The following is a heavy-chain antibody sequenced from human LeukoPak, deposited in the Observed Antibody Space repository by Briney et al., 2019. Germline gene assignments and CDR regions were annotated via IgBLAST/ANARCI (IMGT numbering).Heavy chain of an antibody. Sequence: SETLSLTCVVSGYSISSGYYWGWIRQPPGKGLEWIESIYPGGNTYYNPSLKSRFTISVDTSRNQFSLKLSSVTAADTAVYYCVGGSGYSGVWGQGTLVTVSS. CDR1: GYSISSGYY. J-gene: IGHJ4*02. CDR3: VGGSGYSGV. D-gene: IGHD5-18*01. V-gene: IGHV4-38-2*01. CDR2: IYPGGNT.